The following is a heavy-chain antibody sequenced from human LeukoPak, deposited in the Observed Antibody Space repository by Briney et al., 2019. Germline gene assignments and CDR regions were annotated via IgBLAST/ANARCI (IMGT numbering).Heavy chain of an antibody. V-gene: IGHV3-53*01. J-gene: IGHJ4*02. Sequence: GGSLRLSCAASGFTVSSNYMSWVRQAPGKGLEWVSVIYSGGSTYYADSVKGRFTISRDNSKNTLYLQMDSLRAEDSAVYYCAKNGGYSYGSYYFDYWGQGTLVTVSS. D-gene: IGHD5-18*01. CDR3: AKNGGYSYGSYYFDY. CDR2: IYSGGST. CDR1: GFTVSSNY.